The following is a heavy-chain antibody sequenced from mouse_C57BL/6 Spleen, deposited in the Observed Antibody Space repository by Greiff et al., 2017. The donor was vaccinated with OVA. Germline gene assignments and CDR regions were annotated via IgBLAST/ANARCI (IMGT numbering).Heavy chain of an antibody. D-gene: IGHD1-1*01. J-gene: IGHJ1*03. V-gene: IGHV5-4*01. CDR3: ARVYGSSDWYFDV. CDR2: ISDGGSYT. CDR1: GFTFSSYA. Sequence: DVQLQESGGGLVKPGGSLKLSCAASGFTFSSYAMSWVRQTPEKRLEWVATISDGGSYTYYPDNVKGRFTISRDNAKNNLYLQMSHLKSEDTAMYYCARVYGSSDWYFDVWGTGTTVTVSS.